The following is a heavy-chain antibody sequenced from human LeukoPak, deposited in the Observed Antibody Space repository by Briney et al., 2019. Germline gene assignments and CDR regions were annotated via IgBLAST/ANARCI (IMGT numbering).Heavy chain of an antibody. CDR3: ARSGYSGYAYYYYYYYMDV. V-gene: IGHV3-21*01. CDR2: ISSSSSYI. CDR1: GFTFSSYS. Sequence: PGGSLRLSCAASGFTFSSYSMNWVRQAPGKGLEWVSSISSSSSYIYYADSVKGRFTISRDNAKNSLYLQMNSLRAEDTAVYYCARSGYSGYAYYYYYYYMDVWGKGTTVTVSS. D-gene: IGHD5-12*01. J-gene: IGHJ6*03.